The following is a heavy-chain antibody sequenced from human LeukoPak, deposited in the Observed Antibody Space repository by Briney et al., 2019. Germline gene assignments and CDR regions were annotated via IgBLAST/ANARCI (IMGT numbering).Heavy chain of an antibody. CDR1: GYTFTSYG. Sequence: ASVKVSCKASGYTFTSYGISWVRQAPGQRLEWMGWISAYNGNTNYAQKLQGRVTMTTDTSTSTAYMELRSLRSDDTAVYYCARDIVVVPAATPSYYYYGMDVWGQGTTVTVSS. CDR2: ISAYNGNT. V-gene: IGHV1-18*01. CDR3: ARDIVVVPAATPSYYYYGMDV. J-gene: IGHJ6*02. D-gene: IGHD2-2*01.